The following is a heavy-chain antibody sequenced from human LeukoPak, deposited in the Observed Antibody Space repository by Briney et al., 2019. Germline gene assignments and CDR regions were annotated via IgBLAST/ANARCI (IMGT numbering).Heavy chain of an antibody. Sequence: SETLSLTCTVSGGSISSYYWSWIRQPPGKGLEWIGYIYYSGSTNYNPSLKSRVTISVDTSKNQLSLKLSSVTAADTAVYYCARYGTRVAFDIWGQGTMVTVSS. CDR1: GGSISSYY. CDR3: ARYGTRVAFDI. D-gene: IGHD3-10*01. V-gene: IGHV4-59*01. J-gene: IGHJ3*02. CDR2: IYYSGST.